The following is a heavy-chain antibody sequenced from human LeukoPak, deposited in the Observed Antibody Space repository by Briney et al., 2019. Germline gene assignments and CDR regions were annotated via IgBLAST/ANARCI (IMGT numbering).Heavy chain of an antibody. Sequence: GGSLRLSCAASGFTFSSYSMNWVRQAPGKGLEWVSSISRSSSYIYYADSVKGRFTISRDNAKNSLYLQMNSLRAEDTAVYYCARGAIPRFDPWGQGTLVTVSS. J-gene: IGHJ5*02. CDR2: ISRSSSYI. CDR1: GFTFSSYS. V-gene: IGHV3-21*01. D-gene: IGHD2-2*01. CDR3: ARGAIPRFDP.